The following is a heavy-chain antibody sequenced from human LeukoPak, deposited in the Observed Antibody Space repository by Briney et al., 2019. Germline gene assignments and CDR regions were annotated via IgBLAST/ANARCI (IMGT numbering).Heavy chain of an antibody. CDR1: GGSFSGYY. CDR3: ARGRNALGSGSYQW. Sequence: SETLSLTCAVYGGSFSGYYRSWIRQPAGKGLEWIGRIYTSGSTNYNPSLKSRVTISVDTTKNQFSLKLSSVTAADTAVYYCARGRNALGSGSYQWWGQGTLVTVSS. CDR2: IYTSGST. D-gene: IGHD3-10*01. J-gene: IGHJ4*02. V-gene: IGHV4-59*10.